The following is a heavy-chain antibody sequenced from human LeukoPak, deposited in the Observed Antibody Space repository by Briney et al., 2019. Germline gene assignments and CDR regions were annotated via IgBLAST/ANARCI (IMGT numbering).Heavy chain of an antibody. CDR2: INPNSGGT. CDR1: GYTFTGYY. V-gene: IGHV1-2*02. CDR3: ARDLYYYDSSGYGDDY. D-gene: IGHD3-22*01. J-gene: IGHJ4*02. Sequence: GASVKVSCKASGYTFTGYYMHWARQAPGQGLEWMGWINPNSGGTNYAQKFQGRVTMTRDTSISTAYMELSRLRSDDTAVYYCARDLYYYDSSGYGDDYWGQGTLVTVSS.